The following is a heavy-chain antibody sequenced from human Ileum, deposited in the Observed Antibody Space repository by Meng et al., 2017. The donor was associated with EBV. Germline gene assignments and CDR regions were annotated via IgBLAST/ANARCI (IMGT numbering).Heavy chain of an antibody. CDR1: GDTFTGYY. CDR2: INPNSGGT. Sequence: QVQLVQSGAKVKEHGASVTVSCKAPGDTFTGYYMHRGRQAPGQGLEWMGRINPNSGGTNYAQKFQGRVTMTRDTSISTAYMELSRLRSDDTAVYYCARVGYGSGSFRFDYWGQGTLVTVSS. CDR3: ARVGYGSGSFRFDY. J-gene: IGHJ4*02. D-gene: IGHD3-10*01. V-gene: IGHV1-2*06.